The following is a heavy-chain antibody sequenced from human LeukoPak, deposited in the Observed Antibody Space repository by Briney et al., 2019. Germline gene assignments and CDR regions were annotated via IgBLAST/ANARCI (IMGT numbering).Heavy chain of an antibody. CDR2: ISGSGGST. Sequence: GGSLRLSCAASGFTFSGYGMHWVRQAPGKGLEWVSSISGSGGSTYYADSVKGRFTISRDNSKNTLYLQMNSLRAEDTAVYYCAKSGYNRFDYWGQGTLVTVSS. J-gene: IGHJ4*02. CDR3: AKSGYNRFDY. D-gene: IGHD5-24*01. CDR1: GFTFSGYG. V-gene: IGHV3-23*01.